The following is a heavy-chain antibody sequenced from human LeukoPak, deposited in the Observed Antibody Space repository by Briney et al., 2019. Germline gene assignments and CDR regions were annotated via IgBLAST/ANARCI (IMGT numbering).Heavy chain of an antibody. CDR3: ARPAGGSVAGPFDY. CDR2: INPNSGGT. V-gene: IGHV1-2*02. Sequence: ASVKVSCKASGYTFTGYYMHWVRQAPGQGLEWMGWINPNSGGTNYAQKFQGRVTMTRDTSISTAYMELSRLRSDDTAVYYCARPAGGSVAGPFDYWGHGTLVTVSS. CDR1: GYTFTGYY. D-gene: IGHD6-19*01. J-gene: IGHJ4*01.